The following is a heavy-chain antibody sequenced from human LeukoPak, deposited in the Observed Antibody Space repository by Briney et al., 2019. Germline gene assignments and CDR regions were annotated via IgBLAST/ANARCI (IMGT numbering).Heavy chain of an antibody. CDR1: GYTFTGYY. Sequence: ASVKVSCKASGYTFTGYYMHWVRQAPGQGLEWMGWINPNSGGTNYAQKFQGRVTMTRDTSISTAYMELSRLRSEDTAVYYCARDSGYCSSTSCRYRGDYWGQGTLVTVSS. CDR3: ARDSGYCSSTSCRYRGDY. J-gene: IGHJ4*02. V-gene: IGHV1-2*02. D-gene: IGHD2-2*01. CDR2: INPNSGGT.